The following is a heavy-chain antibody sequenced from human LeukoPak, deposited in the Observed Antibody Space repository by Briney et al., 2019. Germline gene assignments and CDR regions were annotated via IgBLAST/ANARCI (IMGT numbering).Heavy chain of an antibody. D-gene: IGHD6-19*01. V-gene: IGHV1-2*02. CDR3: ARARYNISWYHFDY. CDR2: INPHSGGT. Sequence: ASVEVSCEASGYXFTDFYIHWVRQAPGQGLEWMGWINPHSGGTNYAQVFQGRVTMTRDTSISTTYMELRGLRSDDTAVYFCARARYNISWYHFDYWGQGTRVTVSS. J-gene: IGHJ4*02. CDR1: GYXFTDFY.